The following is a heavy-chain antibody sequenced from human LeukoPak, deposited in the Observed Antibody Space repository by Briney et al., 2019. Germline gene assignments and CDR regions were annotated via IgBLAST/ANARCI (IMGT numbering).Heavy chain of an antibody. D-gene: IGHD3-10*01. V-gene: IGHV7-4-1*02. J-gene: IGHJ5*02. CDR2: INTNTGNP. CDR1: GYTFTSYA. Sequence: ASVKVSCKASGYTFTSYAMNWVRQAPGQGLEWMGWINTNTGNPTYAQGFTGRFVFSLDTSVSTAYLQISSLKAEDTAVYYCARSITMVRGVTYNWFDPWGQGTLVTVSS. CDR3: ARSITMVRGVTYNWFDP.